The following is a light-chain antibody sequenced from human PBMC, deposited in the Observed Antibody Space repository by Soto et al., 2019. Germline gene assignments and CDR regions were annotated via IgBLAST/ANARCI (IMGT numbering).Light chain of an antibody. Sequence: QSVLTQPPSASGTPGQRVTMSCSGSSSDIGSNYVYWYQQLPGTAPKLLIYRNNQRPSGVPDRFSGSKSGTSASLAISGLRSEDEADYYCAAWDDSLSGPVFGGGTK. V-gene: IGLV1-47*01. CDR1: SSDIGSNY. CDR2: RNN. J-gene: IGLJ3*02. CDR3: AAWDDSLSGPV.